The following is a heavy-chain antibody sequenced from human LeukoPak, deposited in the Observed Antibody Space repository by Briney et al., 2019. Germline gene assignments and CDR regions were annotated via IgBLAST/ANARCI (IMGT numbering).Heavy chain of an antibody. J-gene: IGHJ5*02. D-gene: IGHD3-3*01. CDR1: GGSISSGGYY. V-gene: IGHV4-31*03. Sequence: SQTLSLTCTVSGGSISSGGYYWSWIRQHPGKGLEWIGYIYYSGSTYYNPSLKSRVTISVDTSKNQFSLKLSSVTAADTAVYYCARSGPFLEWLLYDWFDPWGQGTLVTVSS. CDR2: IYYSGST. CDR3: ARSGPFLEWLLYDWFDP.